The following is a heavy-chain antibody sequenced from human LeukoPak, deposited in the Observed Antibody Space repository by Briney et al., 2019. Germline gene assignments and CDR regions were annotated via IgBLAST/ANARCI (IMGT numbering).Heavy chain of an antibody. CDR2: ISYSGST. D-gene: IGHD1-1*01. CDR1: GDSISSYY. CDR3: ARQSRGTTARLFDY. Sequence: PSETLSLTCTVSGDSISSYYWSWIRQPPGKGLEWIGYISYSGSTNYNPSLESRVTISGDTSKNQFSLKLSSVTAADTAFYHCARQSRGTTARLFDYWGQGTLVTVSS. V-gene: IGHV4-59*08. J-gene: IGHJ4*02.